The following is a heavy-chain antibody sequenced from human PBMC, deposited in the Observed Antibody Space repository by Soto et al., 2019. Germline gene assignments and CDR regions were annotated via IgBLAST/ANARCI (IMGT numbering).Heavy chain of an antibody. V-gene: IGHV1-69*08. J-gene: IGHJ6*04. CDR3: PIDSVDEDYYRDIDV. Sequence: QVQLVQSGAEVKKPGSSVKVSCKASGGTFSSYTISWVRQAPGQGLEWMGRIIPILGIANYAQKFQGRVTVNADQSQIAAYMEMSSLRCEDTDVNYCPIDSVDEDYYRDIDVWGAGTKVTVSS. D-gene: IGHD5-12*01. CDR1: GGTFSSYT. CDR2: IIPILGIA.